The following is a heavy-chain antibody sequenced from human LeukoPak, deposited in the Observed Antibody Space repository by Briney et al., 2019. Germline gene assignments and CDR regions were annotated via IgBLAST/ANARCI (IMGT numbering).Heavy chain of an antibody. D-gene: IGHD2-15*01. CDR3: ATSDCSGADCYHY. Sequence: ASVKVSCKPSGYTFTDYYIHWVRQAPGQGLEWMGWVNPNTGGTNYAQKFQGRVTMTRDTSISTAYMEPSSLRSDDTAVYYCATSDCSGADCYHYWGQGTLVTVSS. V-gene: IGHV1-2*02. CDR1: GYTFTDYY. J-gene: IGHJ4*02. CDR2: VNPNTGGT.